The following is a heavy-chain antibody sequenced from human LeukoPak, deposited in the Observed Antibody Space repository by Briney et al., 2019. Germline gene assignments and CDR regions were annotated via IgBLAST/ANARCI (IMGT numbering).Heavy chain of an antibody. D-gene: IGHD7-27*01. CDR1: GDSISSGSYY. CDR3: ALGIGPY. J-gene: IGHJ4*02. CDR2: INHSGST. Sequence: PSETLSLTCSVSGDSISSGSYYWSWIRQPPGKGLEWIGEINHSGSTNYNPSLKSRVTISVDTSKNQFSLKLSSVTAADTAVYYCALGIGPYWGQGTLVTVSS. V-gene: IGHV4-39*07.